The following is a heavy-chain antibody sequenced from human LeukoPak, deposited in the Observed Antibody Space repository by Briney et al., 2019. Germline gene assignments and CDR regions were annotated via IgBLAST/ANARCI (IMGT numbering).Heavy chain of an antibody. Sequence: GGSLRLSCAASGFSFSRYYMSWVRQTPGKALEWISYIPTSGISVQYADSVRGRFTASRDDAKNSLHLQMDSLRVEDTAVYYCTRAVGLGPGAHFDQWGQEALVIVSS. D-gene: IGHD1-26*01. CDR3: TRAVGLGPGAHFDQ. CDR2: IPTSGISV. J-gene: IGHJ4*02. CDR1: GFSFSRYY. V-gene: IGHV3-11*01.